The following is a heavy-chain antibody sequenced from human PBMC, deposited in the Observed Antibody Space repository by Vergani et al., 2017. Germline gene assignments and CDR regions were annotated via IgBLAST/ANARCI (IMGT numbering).Heavy chain of an antibody. CDR1: GGSFSGYY. V-gene: IGHV4-34*01. CDR3: ARVVGDIVVVVAAPDAFDI. D-gene: IGHD2-15*01. J-gene: IGHJ3*02. Sequence: QVQLQQWGAGLLKPSETLSLTCAVYGGSFSGYYWGWIRQPPGKGLEWIGEINHSGSTNYNPSLKSRVTISVDTSKNQVSLKLSSVTAADTAVYYCARVVGDIVVVVAAPDAFDIWGQGTMVTVSS. CDR2: INHSGST.